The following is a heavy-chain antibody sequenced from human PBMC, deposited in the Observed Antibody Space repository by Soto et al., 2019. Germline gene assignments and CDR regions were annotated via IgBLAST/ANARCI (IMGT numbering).Heavy chain of an antibody. CDR2: FNDNTGNT. J-gene: IGHJ5*02. CDR3: AKWRNWFDP. Sequence: EVQLLESGGGLIQPGGSLRLSCVASGVTFSTFDMSWVRKAPGKGLEWVSGFNDNTGNTSYADSVKGRFTISRDNSKNTLYLQMNRLRVADPAVYYCAKWRNWFDPCGQGTLVTVSS. V-gene: IGHV3-23*01. CDR1: GVTFSTFD.